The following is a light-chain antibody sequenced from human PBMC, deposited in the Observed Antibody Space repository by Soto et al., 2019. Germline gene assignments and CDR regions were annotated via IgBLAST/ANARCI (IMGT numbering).Light chain of an antibody. J-gene: IGKJ1*01. CDR3: QQYSRSPRT. CDR1: QTVTRNY. V-gene: IGKV3-20*01. CDR2: GAS. Sequence: THSPATLSVSPGERATLSCRASQTVTRNYLSWHQQKPGQPPRLLVYGASSRDTGIPDRFSGSGSETDFTLTISRLEPEDFAVYYCQQYSRSPRTFGQGTKVDIK.